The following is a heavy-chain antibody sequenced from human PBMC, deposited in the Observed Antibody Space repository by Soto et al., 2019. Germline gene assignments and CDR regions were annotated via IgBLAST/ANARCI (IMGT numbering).Heavy chain of an antibody. CDR3: AKDRSWLFVNWFDP. J-gene: IGHJ5*02. Sequence: PGGSLRLSSAASGFTFSSYAMHWVRQAPGKGLEWVAVISYDGSNKYYADSVKGRFTISRDNSKNTLYLQMNSLRAEDTAVYYCAKDRSWLFVNWFDPWGQGTLVTVSS. CDR2: ISYDGSNK. CDR1: GFTFSSYA. D-gene: IGHD3-22*01. V-gene: IGHV3-30-3*01.